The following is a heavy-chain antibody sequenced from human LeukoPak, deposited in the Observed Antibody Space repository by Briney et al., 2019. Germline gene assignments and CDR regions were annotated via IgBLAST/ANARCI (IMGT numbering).Heavy chain of an antibody. V-gene: IGHV1-46*01. D-gene: IGHD4-17*01. CDR3: ARDGMTTVTKDYYYYMDV. CDR1: GYTFTGYH. J-gene: IGHJ6*03. CDR2: INPSDGYT. Sequence: GASVKVSCKASGYTFTGYHMHWVRQAPGQGLEWMGIINPSDGYTTYAQKFQGRVTMTRDMSTTTVYMELSSLRFEDTAVYYCARDGMTTVTKDYYYYMDVWGKGTTVTVSS.